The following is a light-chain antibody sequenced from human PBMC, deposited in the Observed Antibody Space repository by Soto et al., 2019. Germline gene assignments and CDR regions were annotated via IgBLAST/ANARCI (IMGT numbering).Light chain of an antibody. CDR3: QQYGSSGT. CDR1: QSVSNNY. V-gene: IGKV3-20*01. CDR2: GAS. J-gene: IGKJ1*01. Sequence: IVWTQSPGTLSMSPGERATLSCRASQSVSNNYLAWYQQKPGQAPRLLIYGASNMSTGIPDRFSGNESGTDVTLTISRLEPEDFAVYYCQQYGSSGTCGQGTKVESK.